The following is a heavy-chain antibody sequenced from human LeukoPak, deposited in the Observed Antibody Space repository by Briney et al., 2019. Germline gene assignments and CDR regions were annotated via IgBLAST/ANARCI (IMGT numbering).Heavy chain of an antibody. V-gene: IGHV4-61*02. D-gene: IGHD3-10*01. CDR1: GNSISSGDNY. CDR3: ARAASMVRGVIITNAFDP. Sequence: PSQTLSLTCTVSGNSISSGDNYWSWIRQPAGKGLEWIGRIYTSGSTNYNPSLKSRVTISGDTSKNQFSLRLSSVTAADTAVYYCARAASMVRGVIITNAFDPWGQGTLVTVSS. J-gene: IGHJ5*02. CDR2: IYTSGST.